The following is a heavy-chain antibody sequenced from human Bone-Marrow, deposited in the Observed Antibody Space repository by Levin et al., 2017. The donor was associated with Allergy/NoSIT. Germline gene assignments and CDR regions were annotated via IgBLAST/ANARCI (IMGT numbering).Heavy chain of an antibody. Sequence: ASVKVSCKFSGDTITDISIHWVRQAPGQGLEWLGGSDPEDGETSHAEKFQGRLTLIEDTSTDTAYMDLTNLTSDDTAVYYCAADSLQLIGAFDIWGLGTLVTVSS. CDR3: AADSLQLIGAFDI. CDR2: SDPEDGET. V-gene: IGHV1-24*01. CDR1: GDTITDIS. D-gene: IGHD6-19*01. J-gene: IGHJ3*02.